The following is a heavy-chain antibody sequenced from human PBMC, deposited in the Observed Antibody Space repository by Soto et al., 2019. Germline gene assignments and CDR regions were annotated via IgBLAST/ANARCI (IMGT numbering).Heavy chain of an antibody. Sequence: PGESLKISCKGSGYSFTSYWISWVRQMPGKGLEWMGRIDPSDSYTNYSPSFQGHVAISADKSISTAYLQWSSLKASDTAMYYCTRHNLLYFCGGSGRDAFYICGQGTVVPVS. D-gene: IGHD2-15*01. J-gene: IGHJ3*02. V-gene: IGHV5-10-1*01. CDR3: TRHNLLYFCGGSGRDAFYI. CDR1: GYSFTSYW. CDR2: IDPSDSYT.